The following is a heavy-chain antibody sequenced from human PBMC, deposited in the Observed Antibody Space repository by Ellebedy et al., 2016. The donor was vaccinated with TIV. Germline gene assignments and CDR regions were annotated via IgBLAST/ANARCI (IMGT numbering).Heavy chain of an antibody. CDR3: GRRYDYVWGSPDY. CDR2: IRIKTYGGTA. V-gene: IGHV3-49*03. Sequence: PGGSLRLSCLYSGSHFGDYAMSWFRQAPGKGLEWVGFIRIKTYGGTAEYAASGKGRFTISRDDSESIAYLHMNSLKAEDTAVYYFGRRYDYVWGSPDYWGQGALVTVSS. J-gene: IGHJ4*02. D-gene: IGHD3-16*01. CDR1: GSHFGDYA.